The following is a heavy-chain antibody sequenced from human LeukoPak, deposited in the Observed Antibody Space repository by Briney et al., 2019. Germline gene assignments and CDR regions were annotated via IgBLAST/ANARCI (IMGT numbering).Heavy chain of an antibody. CDR3: ASHPRYYYDSSGDY. CDR2: ISSSSSTI. V-gene: IGHV3-48*01. J-gene: IGHJ4*02. D-gene: IGHD3-22*01. Sequence: GSLRLSCAASGFTFSSYSMNWVRQAPGKGPEWVSYISSSSSTIYYADSVKGRFTISRDNAKNSLYLQMNSLRAEDTAVYYCASHPRYYYDSSGDYWGQGTLVTVSS. CDR1: GFTFSSYS.